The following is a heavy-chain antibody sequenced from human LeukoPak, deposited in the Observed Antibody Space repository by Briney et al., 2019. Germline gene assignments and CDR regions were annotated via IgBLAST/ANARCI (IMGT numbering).Heavy chain of an antibody. V-gene: IGHV1-18*01. Sequence: ASVKVSCKSSGYTFNTYGISWLRQAPGQGLEWMGWISGYNGNINYAQNLQGRVTMTTDTSTSTAYMELRSLRSDDTAIYYCARVGYYDSSVYYYMDVWGKGTTVTVSS. J-gene: IGHJ6*03. D-gene: IGHD3-22*01. CDR3: ARVGYYDSSVYYYMDV. CDR2: ISGYNGNI. CDR1: GYTFNTYG.